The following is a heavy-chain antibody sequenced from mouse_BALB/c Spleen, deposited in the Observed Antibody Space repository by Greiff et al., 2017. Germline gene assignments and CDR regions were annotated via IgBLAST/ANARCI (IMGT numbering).Heavy chain of an antibody. D-gene: IGHD2-4*01. CDR2: IYPGNSDT. V-gene: IGHV1-5*01. J-gene: IGHJ4*01. Sequence: EVQLQQSGTVLARPGASVKMSCKASGYTFTSYWMHWVKQRPGQGLEWIGAIYPGNSDTSYNQKFKGKAKLTAVTSTSTAYMELSSLTNEDSAVYYCTRWIKDAMDYWGQGTSVTVSS. CDR3: TRWIKDAMDY. CDR1: GYTFTSYW.